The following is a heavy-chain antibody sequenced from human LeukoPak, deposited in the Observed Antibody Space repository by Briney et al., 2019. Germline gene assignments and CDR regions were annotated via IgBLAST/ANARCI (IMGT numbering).Heavy chain of an antibody. V-gene: IGHV4-4*07. CDR2: MYISGET. J-gene: IGHJ4*02. CDR1: GGSISSYY. D-gene: IGHD4-23*01. Sequence: SETLSLTCIVSGGSISSYYWTWIRQFAGKGLEWVGRMYISGETNYNPSLKNRATLSLDTSKNQFSLKLRSPTAADTAVYYCASGIQTEGNNFWGQGTLVTVSS. CDR3: ASGIQTEGNNF.